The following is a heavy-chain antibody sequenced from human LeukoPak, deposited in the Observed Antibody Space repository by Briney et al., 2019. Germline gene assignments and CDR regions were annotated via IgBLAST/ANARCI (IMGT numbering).Heavy chain of an antibody. CDR3: ARVVRGPYQLFDF. CDR1: GFTVSTNY. J-gene: IGHJ4*02. V-gene: IGHV3-66*01. Sequence: PGGSPRLSCAASGFTVSTNYMSWVRHPPGKGLEWVSIIYSGGTTYFADSVKGRFTLSRDTSKNTLYLQMNSLRAEDTAVYYCARVVRGPYQLFDFWGQGTLVTVSS. D-gene: IGHD3-10*01. CDR2: IYSGGTT.